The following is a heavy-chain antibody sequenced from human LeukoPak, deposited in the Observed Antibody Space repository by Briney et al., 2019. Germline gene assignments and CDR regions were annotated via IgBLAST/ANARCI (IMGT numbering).Heavy chain of an antibody. Sequence: GGSLRLSCAASGFTFSSYGIHWVRQAPGKGLEWVSAISYGGGSTYYADSVKGRFTISRDDSKNTLYLQMNSLRAEDTALYYCARHDGVVVHGRNLYYGMHVWGQGTAVSVSS. CDR1: GFTFSSYG. D-gene: IGHD3-22*01. CDR2: ISYGGGST. V-gene: IGHV3-30*03. CDR3: ARHDGVVVHGRNLYYGMHV. J-gene: IGHJ6*02.